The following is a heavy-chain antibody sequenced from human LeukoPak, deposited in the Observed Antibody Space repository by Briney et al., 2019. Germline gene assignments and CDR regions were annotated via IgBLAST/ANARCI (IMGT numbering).Heavy chain of an antibody. J-gene: IGHJ5*02. CDR2: INPNSGGT. V-gene: IGHV1-2*02. Sequence: ASVKVSCKASGYTFTGYYMHWVREAPGQGLEWMGWINPNSGGTNYAQKFQGRVTMTRDTSISTAYMEQSRLRSDDTAVYYCARDRELEAANWFDPWGQGTLVTVSS. CDR1: GYTFTGYY. D-gene: IGHD1-1*01. CDR3: ARDRELEAANWFDP.